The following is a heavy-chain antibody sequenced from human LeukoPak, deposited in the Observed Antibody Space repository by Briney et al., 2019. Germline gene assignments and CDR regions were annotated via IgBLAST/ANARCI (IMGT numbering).Heavy chain of an antibody. Sequence: GASVKVSCRSSGGTFNTHIFNWVRQAPGQVLEWMGRITPIIGTTKYAERFQARVTITADRSTSTAYLDLSGLTYDDTPVYYCARVTLRGSKYNWFDPWGQGTHVSVSS. V-gene: IGHV1-69*08. CDR2: ITPIIGTT. CDR3: ARVTLRGSKYNWFDP. J-gene: IGHJ5*02. CDR1: GGTFNTHI. D-gene: IGHD1-26*01.